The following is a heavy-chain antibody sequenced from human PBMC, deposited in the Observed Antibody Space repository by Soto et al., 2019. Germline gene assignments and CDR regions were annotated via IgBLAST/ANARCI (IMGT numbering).Heavy chain of an antibody. CDR3: AKPSGNQPLHWFDP. D-gene: IGHD1-26*01. V-gene: IGHV3-23*01. CDR1: GFTISSYA. Sequence: EVQLLESGGGLVQPGGSLRLSCVASGFTISSYAISWVRQAPGEGLEWVSTISGSGGGSHTLYYTDSVKGRFTMSRDNSTNTLYLQMNNLRAEDTAVYYCAKPSGNQPLHWFDPWGQGTLVTVAS. CDR2: ISGSGGGSHTL. J-gene: IGHJ5*02.